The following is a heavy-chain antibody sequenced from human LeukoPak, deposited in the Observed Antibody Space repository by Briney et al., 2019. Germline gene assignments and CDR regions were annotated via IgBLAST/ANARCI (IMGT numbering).Heavy chain of an antibody. CDR1: GYTFTDYY. CDR3: ARDSITLPGAYFDY. V-gene: IGHV1-2*02. J-gene: IGHJ4*02. CDR2: INPNSGGT. Sequence: ASVKVSCKTSGYTFTDYYIHWVRQAPGQGLEWMGWINPNSGGTNYAQKLQGRVTMTRDTSITTTYMELSGLRSDNTAMYYCARDSITLPGAYFDYWGQGTLVTVSS. D-gene: IGHD1-14*01.